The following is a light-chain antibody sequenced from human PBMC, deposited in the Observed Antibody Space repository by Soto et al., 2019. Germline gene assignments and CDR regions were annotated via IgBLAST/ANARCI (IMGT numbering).Light chain of an antibody. CDR3: QQLNSYPLT. V-gene: IGKV1-9*01. Sequence: DIQLTQYPSSLSASVGDTVTITCRASQTISTYLLWYHQKPGRAPNLLIYAASTLQSGVPSRFSGSGSGTEFTLTISSLQPEDFATYYCQQLNSYPLTFGGGTKVEIK. J-gene: IGKJ4*01. CDR2: AAS. CDR1: QTISTY.